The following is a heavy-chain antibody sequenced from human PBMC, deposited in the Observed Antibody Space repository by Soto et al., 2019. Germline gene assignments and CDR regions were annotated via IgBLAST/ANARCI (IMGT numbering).Heavy chain of an antibody. V-gene: IGHV3-30-3*01. Sequence: LRLSCAAAGFTFSSYSMHWVRQAPGKGLEWVAVISYDGSNKYYADSVKGRFTISRDNSKNTLYLQMNSLRAEDTAVYYCASGAEYISSGYYGEVDPWGQGTLVTVSS. CDR3: ASGAEYISSGYYGEVDP. CDR1: GFTFSSYS. CDR2: ISYDGSNK. J-gene: IGHJ5*02. D-gene: IGHD3-22*01.